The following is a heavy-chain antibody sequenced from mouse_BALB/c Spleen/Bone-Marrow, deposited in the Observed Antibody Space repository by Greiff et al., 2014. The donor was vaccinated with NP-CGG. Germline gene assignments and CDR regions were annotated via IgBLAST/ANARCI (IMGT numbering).Heavy chain of an antibody. CDR3: TTLARNKFDY. V-gene: IGHV1-5*01. D-gene: IGHD3-1*01. J-gene: IGHJ2*01. CDR1: GYTFSNYW. Sequence: VQLKESGTVLARPGAAVKMSCKASGYTFSNYWMHWAKQRPGQGLEWIGTIYPGNSDTTYNQKFKGKATLTAVTSTSTAYMELSSLTNEDSAVYYCTTLARNKFDYWGQGTTLTVSS. CDR2: IYPGNSDT.